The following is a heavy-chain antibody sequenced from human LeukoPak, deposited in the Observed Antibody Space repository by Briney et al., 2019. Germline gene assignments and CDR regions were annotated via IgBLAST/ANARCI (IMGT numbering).Heavy chain of an antibody. V-gene: IGHV3-23*01. CDR1: GFIFSNYA. CDR3: AKVYYDILTGYSRHFDY. Sequence: GGSLRLSCAASGFIFSNYAMSWVRQAPGKGLEWVSTLSVITATPYYADSMRGRFTISRDNSKNTPYLQMNSLRAEDTAIYYCAKVYYDILTGYSRHFDYWGQGILVTVSS. D-gene: IGHD3-9*01. CDR2: LSVITATP. J-gene: IGHJ4*02.